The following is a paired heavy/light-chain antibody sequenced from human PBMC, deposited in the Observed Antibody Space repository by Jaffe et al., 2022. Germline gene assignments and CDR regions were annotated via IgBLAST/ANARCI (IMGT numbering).Heavy chain of an antibody. V-gene: IGHV3-74*03. J-gene: IGHJ4*02. D-gene: IGHD2-2*02. CDR1: GFIFSSYW. Sequence: EVQLVESGGGLVQPGGSLRLSCEASGFIFSSYWMNWVRQAPGKGLVWVARINYDGTTATYADSVKGRFTISRDNAKNTLYLQMNSLRAEDTAVYSCASGYTSGSANYHPLLESWGQGALVTVSS. CDR2: INYDGTTA. CDR3: ASGYTSGSANYHPLLES.
Light chain of an antibody. CDR3: CSYTRIDTVL. CDR2: EVS. CDR1: SSDVGAYNY. Sequence: QSALTQPASVSGSPGQSITISCTGTSSDVGAYNYVSWYQQHPGKAPRLMIYEVSNRPSGVSNRFSGSKSGDTASLTISGLQAEDEADYYCCSYTRIDTVLFGGGTKVTVL. V-gene: IGLV2-14*01. J-gene: IGLJ2*01.